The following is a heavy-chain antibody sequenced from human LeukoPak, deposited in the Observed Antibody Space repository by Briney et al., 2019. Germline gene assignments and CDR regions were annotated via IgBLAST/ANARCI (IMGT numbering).Heavy chain of an antibody. CDR2: IRYDGNSN. D-gene: IGHD3-10*01. Sequence: PGGSLRLSCAASGFTFRSYGMHWVRQAPGKGLEWVAFIRYDGNSNYYADSVKGRFTISRDNSKNTLYLQMNSLRAEDTAVYYCAKDLQAGRITMVRGVPNWFDPWGQGTLVTVSS. V-gene: IGHV3-30*02. CDR1: GFTFRSYG. CDR3: AKDLQAGRITMVRGVPNWFDP. J-gene: IGHJ5*02.